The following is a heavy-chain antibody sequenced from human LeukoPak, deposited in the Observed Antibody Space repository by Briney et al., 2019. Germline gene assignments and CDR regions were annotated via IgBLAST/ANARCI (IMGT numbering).Heavy chain of an antibody. J-gene: IGHJ4*02. CDR3: ARGRSGWYHNFDY. D-gene: IGHD6-19*01. CDR1: GFTFSDPY. Sequence: GGSLRLSCEASGFTFSDPYMSWIRQAPGKGLECLSYISGSGTDINYADSVRGRFTISRDNAKNSLYLQMNSLRAEDTAVYYCARGRSGWYHNFDYWGQGTLVTVSS. V-gene: IGHV3-11*04. CDR2: ISGSGTDI.